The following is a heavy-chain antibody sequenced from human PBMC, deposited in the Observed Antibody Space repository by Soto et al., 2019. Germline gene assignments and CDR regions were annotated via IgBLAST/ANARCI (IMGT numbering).Heavy chain of an antibody. Sequence: SVKVSCKASGGTFSSYAISWVRQAPGQGLEWMGGIIPIFGTANYAQKFQGRVTITADESTSTAYMELSSLRSEDMAVYYCARQGITVNSWFDPWGQGTLVTVSS. CDR3: ARQGITVNSWFDP. CDR2: IIPIFGTA. V-gene: IGHV1-69*13. D-gene: IGHD4-17*01. J-gene: IGHJ5*02. CDR1: GGTFSSYA.